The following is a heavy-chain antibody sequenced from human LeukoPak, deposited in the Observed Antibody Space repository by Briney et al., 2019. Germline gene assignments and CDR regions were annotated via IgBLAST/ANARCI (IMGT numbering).Heavy chain of an antibody. CDR2: ISSSSLYI. J-gene: IGHJ4*02. CDR3: ASEQSGNYYRPFDS. V-gene: IGHV3-21*01. Sequence: GGSLRLSCATSGFTFSSYSMNWVRQAPGKALEWVSSISSSSLYIYYADSVRGRFTISRDNAKSSLYLQMNSLRAEDTAVYYCASEQSGNYYRPFDSWGQGTLVTVSS. D-gene: IGHD1-26*01. CDR1: GFTFSSYS.